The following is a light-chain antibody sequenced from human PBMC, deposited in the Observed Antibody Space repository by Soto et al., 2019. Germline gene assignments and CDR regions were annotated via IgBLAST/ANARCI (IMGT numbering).Light chain of an antibody. Sequence: QSVLTQPPSASGSPGQSVTISCAGSSSDIGASNSVSWYQQHPGKAPKLLISEVSKRPSGVPDRFSGSKSGNTASLTVSGLQAEDEADYYCSSYAGSNRVFGTGTKLTVL. CDR3: SSYAGSNRV. CDR1: SSDIGASNS. CDR2: EVS. V-gene: IGLV2-8*01. J-gene: IGLJ1*01.